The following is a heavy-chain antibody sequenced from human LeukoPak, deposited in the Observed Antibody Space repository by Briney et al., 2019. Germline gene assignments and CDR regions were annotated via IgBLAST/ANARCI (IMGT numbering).Heavy chain of an antibody. D-gene: IGHD3-16*01. V-gene: IGHV3-23*01. CDR3: ARMITPGVTAN. CDR1: GFTFVNYA. Sequence: PGGSLRLSCAASGFTFVNYAMNWVRRAPGQGLEWVSWITGSGDVTYYADSVKGRFIISRDSSKNTVYLQMSSLRAEDTVVYYCARMITPGVTANWGQGILVTVSS. J-gene: IGHJ4*02. CDR2: ITGSGDVT.